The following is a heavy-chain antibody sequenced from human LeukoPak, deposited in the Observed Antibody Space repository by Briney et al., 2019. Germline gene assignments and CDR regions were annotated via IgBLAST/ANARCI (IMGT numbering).Heavy chain of an antibody. CDR1: GGSFSGYY. V-gene: IGHV4-34*01. CDR2: INHSGST. D-gene: IGHD3-22*01. Sequence: SETLSLTCAVYGGSFSGYYWSWIRQPPGKGLEWIGEINHSGSTNYNPSLKSRVTISVDTSKNQFSLKLSSVTAADTAVYYCARGSGLLGNYYDSSGVFDYWGQGTLVTVSS. J-gene: IGHJ4*02. CDR3: ARGSGLLGNYYDSSGVFDY.